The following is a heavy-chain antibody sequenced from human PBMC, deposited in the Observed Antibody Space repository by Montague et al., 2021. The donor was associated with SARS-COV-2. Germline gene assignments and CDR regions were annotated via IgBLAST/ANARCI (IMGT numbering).Heavy chain of an antibody. D-gene: IGHD6-13*01. CDR1: GGSISSVSYF. CDR2: IYTSGST. V-gene: IGHV4-61*02. J-gene: IGHJ5*02. Sequence: TLSLTCTVSGGSISSVSYFWSWLRQPAGKGLEWIGRIYTSGSTNYNPSLKSRVTISVDTSKNQFSLKLSSVTAADTAVYYCARDAGIAATGLNWFDPWGQGTLVTVSS. CDR3: ARDAGIAATGLNWFDP.